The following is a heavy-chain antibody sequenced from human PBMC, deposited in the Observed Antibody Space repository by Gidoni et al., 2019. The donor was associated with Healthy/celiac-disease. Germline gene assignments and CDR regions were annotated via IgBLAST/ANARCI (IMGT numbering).Heavy chain of an antibody. CDR2: ISGSGGST. Sequence: EVQLLESVGGLVQPGGSLRLSCAASGFTFRSYAMTWVRQAPGKGLEWVSAISGSGGSTYYADSVKGRFTISRDNSKNTLYLQMNSLRAEDTAVYYCAISQDIVLMVYAIKGHGDYYGMDVWGQGTTVTVSS. CDR1: GFTFRSYA. V-gene: IGHV3-23*01. D-gene: IGHD2-8*01. J-gene: IGHJ6*02. CDR3: AISQDIVLMVYAIKGHGDYYGMDV.